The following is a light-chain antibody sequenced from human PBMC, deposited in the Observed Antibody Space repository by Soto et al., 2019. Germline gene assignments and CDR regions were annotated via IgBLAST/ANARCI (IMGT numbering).Light chain of an antibody. V-gene: IGKV1-27*01. CDR2: HAS. CDR1: QSFSNY. CDR3: QKYDSDPWT. J-gene: IGKJ1*01. Sequence: DIQMTQSPSSLSASIGDRVTVTRRASQSFSNYLAWHQKKPGKVPKLLIYHASTLQSRVPARFSGSGSGTEFTLTISSLQPEDVATYYCQKYDSDPWTFGQGNKVELQ.